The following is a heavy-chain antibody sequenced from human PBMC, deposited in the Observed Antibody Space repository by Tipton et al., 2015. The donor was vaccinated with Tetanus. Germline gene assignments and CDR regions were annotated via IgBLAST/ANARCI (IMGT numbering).Heavy chain of an antibody. CDR3: AILPKHWLAPRGAP. CDR2: IYYSGDT. CDR1: GGSINSGGYF. Sequence: TLSLTCSVSGGSINSGGYFWNWIRQQPGKGPEWIGYIYYSGDTFYNPSLKSRVTISVDTSKNQFSLNLRSVTAADTAMYYCAILPKHWLAPRGAPWGQGILVTVSS. D-gene: IGHD6-19*01. V-gene: IGHV4-31*03. J-gene: IGHJ5*02.